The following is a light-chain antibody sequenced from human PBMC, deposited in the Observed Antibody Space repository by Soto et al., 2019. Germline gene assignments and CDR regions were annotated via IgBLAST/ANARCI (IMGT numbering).Light chain of an antibody. CDR3: QKYNSAPSPTWT. Sequence: DIQMTQSPSSLSASVGDRVTITCRASQGISNYLAWYQQKPGKVPKLLIYAASTLQSGVPSRFSGSGSGTDFTLTISSLQPEDVATYYCQKYNSAPSPTWTFGQGTKV. CDR2: AAS. V-gene: IGKV1-27*01. J-gene: IGKJ1*01. CDR1: QGISNY.